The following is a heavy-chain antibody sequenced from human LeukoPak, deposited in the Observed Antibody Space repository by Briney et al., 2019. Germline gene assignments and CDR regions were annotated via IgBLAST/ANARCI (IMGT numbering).Heavy chain of an antibody. J-gene: IGHJ4*02. CDR3: ATGLYSSGWYETLYYFGY. V-gene: IGHV1-24*01. D-gene: IGHD6-19*01. CDR1: GYTLTELS. CDR2: FDPEDGET. Sequence: ASVKVSCEVSGYTLTELSMHWVRQAPGKGLEWMGGFDPEDGETIYAQKFQGRVAMTEDTSTDTAYMELSSLRSEDTAVYYCATGLYSSGWYETLYYFGYWGQGTLVTVSS.